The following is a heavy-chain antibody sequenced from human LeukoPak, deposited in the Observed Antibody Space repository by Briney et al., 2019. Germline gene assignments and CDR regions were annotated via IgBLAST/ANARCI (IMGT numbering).Heavy chain of an antibody. D-gene: IGHD6-13*01. CDR2: IYSGGGT. Sequence: PSETLSLTCSVSGGSIGRSSYYWGWTRQPPGKGLGWVGSIYSGGGTYYNPSLKSRVTISVDTSRNQFSLKLGSVTAADRAVYYCARHGSIATGAFTYWGQGTLVTVSS. V-gene: IGHV4-39*01. CDR1: GGSIGRSSYY. J-gene: IGHJ4*02. CDR3: ARHGSIATGAFTY.